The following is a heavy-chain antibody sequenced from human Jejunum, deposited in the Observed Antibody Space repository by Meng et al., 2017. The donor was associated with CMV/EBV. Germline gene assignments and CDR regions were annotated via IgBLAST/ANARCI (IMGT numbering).Heavy chain of an antibody. D-gene: IGHD4-17*01. CDR1: GFSASTSGVG. CDR3: AHRHRLRDFDY. Sequence: ITCKGHGPTPVKHTQTVPLSSTFPGFSASTSGVGVGWIRQPPGKALEWLALIYWDDDKRYSPSLKNRLTITKDTSKNQVVLTLTNIDPVDTATYYCAHRHRLRDFDYWGQGTLVTVSS. J-gene: IGHJ4*02. CDR2: IYWDDDK. V-gene: IGHV2-5*02.